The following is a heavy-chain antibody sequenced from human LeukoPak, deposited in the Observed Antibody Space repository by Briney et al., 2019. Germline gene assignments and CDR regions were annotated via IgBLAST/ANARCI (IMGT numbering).Heavy chain of an antibody. CDR1: DDSISSYY. CDR3: ARLKMGAYFDL. CDR2: IYSTGAT. D-gene: IGHD3-16*01. V-gene: IGHV4-59*08. Sequence: SETLSLTCTVSDDSISSYYWGWIRQPPGKGPEWIAYIYSTGATSYNPSLRSRVSISLDTSKSHFSLKLSSVTVADTAVYFCARLKMGAYFDLWGRGTLVTVSS. J-gene: IGHJ2*01.